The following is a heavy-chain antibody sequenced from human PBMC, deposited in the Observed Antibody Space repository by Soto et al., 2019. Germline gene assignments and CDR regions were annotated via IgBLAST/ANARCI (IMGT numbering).Heavy chain of an antibody. Sequence: PSETLSLTCTVSGGSIXXXSXHWGXXRQPPGKGLEWIASIKYSGTTFYNPSLKSRVTLSVDTSKNQFSLKLSSVTAADTAVYYCARHPSNFWFDPWGQGTLVTVSS. V-gene: IGHV4-39*01. D-gene: IGHD4-4*01. CDR3: ARHPSNFWFDP. CDR2: IKYSGTT. CDR1: GGSIXXXSXH. J-gene: IGHJ5*02.